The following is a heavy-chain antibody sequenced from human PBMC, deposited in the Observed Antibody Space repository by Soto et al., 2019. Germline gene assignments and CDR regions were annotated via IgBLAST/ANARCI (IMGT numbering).Heavy chain of an antibody. Sequence: SGSTLVNPTQTVTLTCTFSGFSLIIIREGVGWIRQPPGKALEWLTLIYWNDDKGYSPSLESRLTITKDTSKNQVVLTMTNMDPADKGTYYCAHRRTLQHGSSRYFYEYSDYWGEGAPVPVSS. J-gene: IGHJ4*02. V-gene: IGHV2-5*01. CDR3: AHRRTLQHGSSRYFYEYSDY. CDR1: GFSLIIIREG. D-gene: IGHD3-22*01. CDR2: IYWNDDK.